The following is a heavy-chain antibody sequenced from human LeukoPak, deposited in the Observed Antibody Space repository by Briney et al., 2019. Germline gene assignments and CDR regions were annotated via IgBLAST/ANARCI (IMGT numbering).Heavy chain of an antibody. J-gene: IGHJ3*02. CDR1: GFTFSSYA. CDR3: AKGVVVVPAATNPTDAFDS. D-gene: IGHD2-2*01. Sequence: PGASLRLSCAASGFTFSSYAMSWVRQAPGEGLEWVSAISGSGGSTYYADSVKGRFTISRDNSKNTLYLQMNSLRAEDTAVYYCAKGVVVVPAATNPTDAFDSWGQGTMVTVSS. V-gene: IGHV3-23*01. CDR2: ISGSGGST.